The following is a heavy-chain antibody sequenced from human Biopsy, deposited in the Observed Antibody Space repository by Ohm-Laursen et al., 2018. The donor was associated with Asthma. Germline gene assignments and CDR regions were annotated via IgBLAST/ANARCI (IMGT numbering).Heavy chain of an antibody. CDR1: GFTFSSYA. Sequence: SLRLSCAASGFTFSSYAMHWVRQAPGKGLEWVSSISSSSSYMYYADPVKGRFTISRDNAKNSLYLQMNSLRAEDTAVYYCARVDTIFGVVIPIYYYYGMDVWGQGTTVTVSS. D-gene: IGHD3-3*01. CDR3: ARVDTIFGVVIPIYYYYGMDV. V-gene: IGHV3-21*01. J-gene: IGHJ6*02. CDR2: ISSSSSYM.